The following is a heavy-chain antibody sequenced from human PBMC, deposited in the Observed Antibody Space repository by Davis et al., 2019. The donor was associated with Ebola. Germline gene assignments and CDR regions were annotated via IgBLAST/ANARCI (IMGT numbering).Heavy chain of an antibody. CDR2: FYNGGST. J-gene: IGHJ4*02. Sequence: MPGGSLRLSCTVSGDSISSRSYYWGWIRQPPGKGLEWIGSFYNGGSTYYNPSLKSRVIISVDTSKNQVSLSLTSVTATDTAVYYCARRGTSSSGGYFDYWGQGTLVTISS. CDR3: ARRGTSSSGGYFDY. D-gene: IGHD6-6*01. V-gene: IGHV4-39*01. CDR1: GDSISSRSYY.